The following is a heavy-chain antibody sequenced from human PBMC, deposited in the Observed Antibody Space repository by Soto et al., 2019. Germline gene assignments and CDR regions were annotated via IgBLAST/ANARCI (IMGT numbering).Heavy chain of an antibody. J-gene: IGHJ3*01. CDR2: VNHNGRN. CDR1: GGSFSGYF. Sequence: SETLSLTCAVYGGSFSGYFWNWIRQTPGKGLEWIGKVNHNGRNNYNPSLKSRVTISLDMSKNQISLKLTSVTAADTAVYYCARGGSSDWQVAFDFWGQGTMVTV. CDR3: ARGGSSDWQVAFDF. V-gene: IGHV4-34*01. D-gene: IGHD6-19*01.